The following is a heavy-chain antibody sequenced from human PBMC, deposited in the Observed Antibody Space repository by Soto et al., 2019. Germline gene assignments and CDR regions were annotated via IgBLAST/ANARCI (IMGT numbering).Heavy chain of an antibody. Sequence: GGSLRLSCAASGFTFSSYSMNWVRLAPGKGLEWVSFISSSSSTIYYADSVKGRFTISRDNAKNSLYLQMNSLRAEDTAIYYCATDYSTGWYSDYYYGMDVWGQGTTVTVSS. V-gene: IGHV3-48*01. J-gene: IGHJ6*02. CDR2: ISSSSSTI. D-gene: IGHD6-19*01. CDR1: GFTFSSYS. CDR3: ATDYSTGWYSDYYYGMDV.